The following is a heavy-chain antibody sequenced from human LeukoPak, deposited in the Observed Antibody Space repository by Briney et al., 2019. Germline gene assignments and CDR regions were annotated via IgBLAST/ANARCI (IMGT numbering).Heavy chain of an antibody. CDR2: IWYDGSNK. CDR1: GFTFSSYG. CDR3: ARVVGYGASAFDI. V-gene: IGHV3-33*01. D-gene: IGHD2-21*01. J-gene: IGHJ3*02. Sequence: PGRSLRLSCAASGFTFSSYGMHWVRQAPGKGLEWVAVIWYDGSNKYYADSVKGRFTISRDNSKNTLYLQMNSLRAEDTAVYYCARVVGYGASAFDIWGQGTMVTVSS.